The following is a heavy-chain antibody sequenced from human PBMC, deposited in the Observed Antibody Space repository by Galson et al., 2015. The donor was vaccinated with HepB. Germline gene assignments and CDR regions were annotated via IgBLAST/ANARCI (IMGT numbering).Heavy chain of an antibody. V-gene: IGHV3-30-3*01. D-gene: IGHD6-13*01. J-gene: IGHJ4*02. CDR2: ISYDGSNK. CDR3: ARDSEYSSSLYYFDY. CDR1: GFTFSSYA. Sequence: SLRLSCAASGFTFSSYAMHWVRQAPGKGLEWVAVISYDGSNKYYADSVKGRFTISRDNSKNTLYLQMNSLRAEDTAVYYCARDSEYSSSLYYFDYWGQGTLVTVSS.